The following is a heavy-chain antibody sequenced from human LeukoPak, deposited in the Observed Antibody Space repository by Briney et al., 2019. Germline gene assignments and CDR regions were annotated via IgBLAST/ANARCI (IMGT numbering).Heavy chain of an antibody. J-gene: IGHJ3*01. CDR2: ISRSGDTT. Sequence: GGSLRLSCAASGFTFRIYDMSWVRQAPGKGLEWVSAISRSGDTTYYADSVKGRFTISRDNSKNTLYLQMNSLRADDTAVYYCARDLRVGASNDAFVVWGQGTMVIVSS. D-gene: IGHD1-26*01. CDR1: GFTFRIYD. V-gene: IGHV3-23*01. CDR3: ARDLRVGASNDAFVV.